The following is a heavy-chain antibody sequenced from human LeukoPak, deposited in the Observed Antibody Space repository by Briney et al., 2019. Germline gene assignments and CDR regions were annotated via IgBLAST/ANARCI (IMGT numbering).Heavy chain of an antibody. V-gene: IGHV4-34*09. CDR2: INHSGST. Sequence: KPSETLSLTCAVYGGSFSGYYWSWIRQPPGKGLEWIGEINHSGSTNYNPSLKSRVTISVDTSKNQFSLKLSSVTAADTAVYYCARVRYCGGDCYSGTHGPIDYWGQGTLVTVSS. D-gene: IGHD2-21*02. CDR1: GGSFSGYY. CDR3: ARVRYCGGDCYSGTHGPIDY. J-gene: IGHJ4*02.